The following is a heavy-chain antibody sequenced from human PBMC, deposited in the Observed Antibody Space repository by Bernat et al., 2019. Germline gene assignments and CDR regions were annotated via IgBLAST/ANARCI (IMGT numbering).Heavy chain of an antibody. CDR3: ARVYNIHSSGWYALDY. V-gene: IGHV1-2*04. CDR1: GYTFTGYY. CDR2: INPNSGGT. D-gene: IGHD6-19*01. Sequence: QVQLVQSGAEVKKPGASVKVSCKASGYTFTGYYMHWVRQAPGQGLEWMGWINPNSGGTNYAQKFQGWVTMTRDTSISTAYMELSRLRSDDTAVYYCARVYNIHSSGWYALDYWGQGTLVTVSS. J-gene: IGHJ4*02.